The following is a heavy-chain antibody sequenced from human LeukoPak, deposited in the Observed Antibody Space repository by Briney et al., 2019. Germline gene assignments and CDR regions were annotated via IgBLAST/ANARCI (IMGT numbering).Heavy chain of an antibody. D-gene: IGHD3-3*01. CDR2: INHSGST. CDR3: ARGPYYDFWSGCPPSRYYMDV. V-gene: IGHV4-39*07. CDR1: GGSISSGDYY. Sequence: PSETLSLTCTVSGGSISSGDYYWSWIRQPPGKGLEWIGEINHSGSTNYNPSLKSRVTISVDTSKNQFSLKLSSVTAADTAVHYCARGPYYDFWSGCPPSRYYMDVWGKGTTVTVSS. J-gene: IGHJ6*03.